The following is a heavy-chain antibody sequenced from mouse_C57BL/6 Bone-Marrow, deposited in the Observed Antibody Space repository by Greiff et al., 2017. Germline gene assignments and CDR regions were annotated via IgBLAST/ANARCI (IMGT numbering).Heavy chain of an antibody. D-gene: IGHD4-1*01. V-gene: IGHV5-6*03. CDR2: ISSGSSYT. J-gene: IGHJ2*01. Sequence: EVKLVESGGGLVQPGGSLSLSCAASGFTFSSYGMSWVRQTPDKRLEWVATISSGSSYTYYPDSVKGRFTISRDNAKNTLYLQMSSLKSEDTAMYYWARRVTGTDCNYWGQGTTLTVSS. CDR3: ARRVTGTDCNY. CDR1: GFTFSSYG.